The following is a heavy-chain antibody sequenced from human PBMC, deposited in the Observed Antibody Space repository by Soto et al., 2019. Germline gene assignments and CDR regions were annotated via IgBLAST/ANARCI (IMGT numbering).Heavy chain of an antibody. J-gene: IGHJ4*02. CDR3: TARYFDWLLPGGVVY. V-gene: IGHV3-15*07. D-gene: IGHD3-9*01. Sequence: GGSLRLSCAASGFTFSSYAINWVRQAPGKGLEWVGRIKSKTEGGTTDYAAPVKGRFTISRDDSKNTLYLQMNSLKTEDTAVYYCTARYFDWLLPGGVVYWGQGTLVTVSS. CDR1: GFTFSSYA. CDR2: IKSKTEGGTT.